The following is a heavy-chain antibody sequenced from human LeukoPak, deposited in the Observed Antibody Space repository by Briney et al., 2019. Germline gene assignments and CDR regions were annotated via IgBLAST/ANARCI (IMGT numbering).Heavy chain of an antibody. V-gene: IGHV4-4*09. Sequence: SGTLSLTCTVSSTSLYDYYWSWIRQPPGKGLEWVGYIYPSGRTRPNPSLQSRVTISVDTSKNQFSLELTSVTGADTAVYYCARPLCSGVTCYTSLAFDPWGQGAMVTVSS. CDR3: ARPLCSGVTCYTSLAFDP. D-gene: IGHD2-15*01. CDR2: IYPSGRT. CDR1: STSLYDYY. J-gene: IGHJ3*01.